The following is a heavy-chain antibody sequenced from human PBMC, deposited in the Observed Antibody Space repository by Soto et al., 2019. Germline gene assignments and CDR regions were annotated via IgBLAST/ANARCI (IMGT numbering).Heavy chain of an antibody. CDR2: IYWDDDK. D-gene: IGHD6-13*01. Sequence: QITLKESGPTLVNPTQTLTLTCTFSGFSLSTSGAGVGWIRQPPGKALEWLAVIYWDDDKRYSPSLKRRLTITRDTSKDQVVLTMTNVVPVDTGTYYCAHTMGAGNSAWFDPWGHGTLVTVSS. J-gene: IGHJ5*02. V-gene: IGHV2-5*02. CDR1: GFSLSTSGAG. CDR3: AHTMGAGNSAWFDP.